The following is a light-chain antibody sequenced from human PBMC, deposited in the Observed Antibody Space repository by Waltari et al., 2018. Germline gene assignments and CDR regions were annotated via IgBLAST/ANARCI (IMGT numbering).Light chain of an antibody. J-gene: IGLJ2*01. Sequence: QSALTQPASLSGSPGQSITISCAGTKNDIGTYNFDSGFQQFPGQAPKLIVSEATKRPSGLSYRFSASKPGNTASLTISGLQAEDEADYYCCSYAGGSRVIFGGGTKLTVL. CDR2: EAT. V-gene: IGLV2-23*01. CDR1: KNDIGTYNF. CDR3: CSYAGGSRVI.